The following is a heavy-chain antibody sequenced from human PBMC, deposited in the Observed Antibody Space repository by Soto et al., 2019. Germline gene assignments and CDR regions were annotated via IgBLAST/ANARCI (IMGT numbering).Heavy chain of an antibody. J-gene: IGHJ4*02. Sequence: SETLSLTCTVSGDSVTSGSYYWGWIRQPPGKGLEWIGIIYYSGNTYYNPSLKSRVTISVDTSKNQFSLTLTSVTAADTALYYCVTYRSSDNRPFDYWGQGTLVTVSS. D-gene: IGHD6-6*01. CDR1: GDSVTSGSYY. CDR2: IYYSGNT. V-gene: IGHV4-39*01. CDR3: VTYRSSDNRPFDY.